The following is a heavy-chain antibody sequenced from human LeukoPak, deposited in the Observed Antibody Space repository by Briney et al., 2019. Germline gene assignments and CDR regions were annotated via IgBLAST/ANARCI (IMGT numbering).Heavy chain of an antibody. CDR1: GGSFSGYY. J-gene: IGHJ5*02. V-gene: IGHV4-34*01. D-gene: IGHD2-2*02. Sequence: SETLSLTCAVYGGSFSGYYWSWIRQPPGKGLEWIGEINHSGSTNYNPSLKSRVTISVDTSKNQFSLKLSSVTAADTAVCYCARGLYCSSTSCYTGNWFDPWGQGTLVTVSS. CDR2: INHSGST. CDR3: ARGLYCSSTSCYTGNWFDP.